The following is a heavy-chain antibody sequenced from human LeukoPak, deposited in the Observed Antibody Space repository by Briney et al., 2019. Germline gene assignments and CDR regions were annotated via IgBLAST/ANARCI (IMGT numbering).Heavy chain of an antibody. Sequence: SETLSLTCTVSGGSMSSYYWSWIRQPPGKGLEWIGYVYKTGSTNYNPSLKSRVTISVDTSKNQFSLKLSSVTAADTAVYYCARVDIVARNNWFDPWGQGTLVTVSS. J-gene: IGHJ5*02. CDR3: ARVDIVARNNWFDP. CDR1: GGSMSSYY. CDR2: VYKTGST. D-gene: IGHD5-12*01. V-gene: IGHV4-59*12.